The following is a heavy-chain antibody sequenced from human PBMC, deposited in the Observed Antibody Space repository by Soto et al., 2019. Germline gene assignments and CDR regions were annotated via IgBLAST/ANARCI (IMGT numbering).Heavy chain of an antibody. CDR1: GYTFSNYG. CDR2: INPYSGNT. CDR3: ARVNQSQYRRGDNWFDP. Sequence: QVQLVQSGAEVKKPGASVKVSCKASGYTFSNYGLSWVRQAPGQGLEWMGWINPYSGNTKYIQKLHGRVTLTTDTSTSTAYMELRSLRSDDTAVYYCARVNQSQYRRGDNWFDPWGQGTLVTVSS. J-gene: IGHJ5*02. V-gene: IGHV1-18*04. D-gene: IGHD3-10*01.